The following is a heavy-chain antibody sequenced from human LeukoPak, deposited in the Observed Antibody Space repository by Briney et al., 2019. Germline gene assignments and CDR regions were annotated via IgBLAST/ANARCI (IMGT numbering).Heavy chain of an antibody. CDR2: INSDGSST. V-gene: IGHV3-74*01. Sequence: PGGSLRLSCAASGFTFSSYWMHWVRQAPGKGLVWVSRINSDGSSTSYADSGKGRFTISRDNAKSTLYLQMNSLRAEDTAVYYCARTIDYYDSSGYYGWGQGTLVTVSS. CDR1: GFTFSSYW. CDR3: ARTIDYYDSSGYYG. D-gene: IGHD3-22*01. J-gene: IGHJ4*02.